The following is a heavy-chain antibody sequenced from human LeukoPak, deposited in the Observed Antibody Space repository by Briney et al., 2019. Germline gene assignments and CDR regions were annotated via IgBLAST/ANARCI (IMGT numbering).Heavy chain of an antibody. CDR3: AKDSNSILALDY. Sequence: GGSLRLSCAASGFTFGSYGIHWVRQAPGKGLEWVAVISYDGSDKYYADSVKGRFTISRDNSKNTLYLQMISLRAEDTAVYYCAKDSNSILALDYWGQGTLVTVSS. CDR2: ISYDGSDK. J-gene: IGHJ4*02. CDR1: GFTFGSYG. D-gene: IGHD1/OR15-1a*01. V-gene: IGHV3-30*18.